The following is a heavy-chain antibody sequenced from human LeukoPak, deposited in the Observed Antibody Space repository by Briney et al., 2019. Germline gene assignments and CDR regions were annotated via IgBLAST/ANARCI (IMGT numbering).Heavy chain of an antibody. Sequence: GGSLRLSCAASGFTFSSYGMHWVRQAPGKGPEWVAVISYDGSNKYYADSVKGRFTISRDNSKNTLYLQMNSLRAEDTAVYYCAKPNWGLDPFDYWGQGTLVTVSS. V-gene: IGHV3-30*18. D-gene: IGHD7-27*01. CDR3: AKPNWGLDPFDY. CDR2: ISYDGSNK. CDR1: GFTFSSYG. J-gene: IGHJ4*02.